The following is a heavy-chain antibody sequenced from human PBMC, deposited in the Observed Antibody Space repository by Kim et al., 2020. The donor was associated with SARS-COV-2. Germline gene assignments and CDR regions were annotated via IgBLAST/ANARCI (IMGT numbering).Heavy chain of an antibody. J-gene: IGHJ1*01. CDR3: ARAEI. Sequence: GGSLRLSCAASGFTFSSQWMSWVRQAPGKGLEWVANINPDGSDKSYVDSVKGRFTISRDNGKNSQYLQMDSLRAEDTAVYYCARAEIWGQGILVTVSS. V-gene: IGHV3-7*01. CDR1: GFTFSSQW. CDR2: INPDGSDK.